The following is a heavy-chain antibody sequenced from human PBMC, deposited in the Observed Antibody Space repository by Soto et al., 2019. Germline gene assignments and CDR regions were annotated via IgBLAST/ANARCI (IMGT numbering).Heavy chain of an antibody. CDR2: ISSSSSYI. CDR1: GFTFSSYV. Sequence: XESLRLSCAASGFTFSSYVMNWVRQAPGKGLEWVSSISSSSSYIYYADSVKGRFTISRDNAKNSLYLQMNSLRAEDTAVYYCARRYGDYLYYYYGMDVWGQGTTVTVSS. CDR3: ARRYGDYLYYYYGMDV. J-gene: IGHJ6*02. V-gene: IGHV3-21*01. D-gene: IGHD4-17*01.